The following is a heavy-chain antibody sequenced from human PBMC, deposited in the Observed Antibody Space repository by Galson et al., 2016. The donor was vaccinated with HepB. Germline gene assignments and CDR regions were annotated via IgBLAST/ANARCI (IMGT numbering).Heavy chain of an antibody. Sequence: SLRLSCAASGFTLSSSAMTWVRQAPGRGLEWVSAITETGSFAYYADSVGGRFTLSRDTSKNTVALQMNYLRADDTALYYCGRDYPTMTDRYPYHVDVWGKGTAVTVSS. V-gene: IGHV3-23*01. CDR2: ITETGSFA. CDR3: GRDYPTMTDRYPYHVDV. CDR1: GFTLSSSA. J-gene: IGHJ6*04. D-gene: IGHD4-17*01.